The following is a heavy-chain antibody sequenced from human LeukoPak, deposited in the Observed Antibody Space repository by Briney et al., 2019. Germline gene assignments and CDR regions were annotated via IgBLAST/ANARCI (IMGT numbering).Heavy chain of an antibody. V-gene: IGHV4-59*01. Sequence: PSEILSLTCTVSGGSISSYYWSWIRQPPGKGLEWIGYIYYSGSTNYNPSLKSRVTISVDTSKNQFSLKLTSVTAADTAVYYCASGSAVAAAGAYWGQGTLVTVSS. CDR1: GGSISSYY. CDR2: IYYSGST. D-gene: IGHD6-13*01. CDR3: ASGSAVAAAGAY. J-gene: IGHJ4*02.